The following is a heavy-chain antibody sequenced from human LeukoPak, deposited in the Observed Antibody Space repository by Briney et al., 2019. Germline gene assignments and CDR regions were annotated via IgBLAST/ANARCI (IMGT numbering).Heavy chain of an antibody. Sequence: QAGGSLRLSCAASGFTFSCYAMSWVRQAPGKGLEWVSAISGSGGSTYYADSVKGRFTISRDNSKNTLYLQMNSLRAEDTAVYYCAKAPTGSYFVRYFQHWGQGTLVTVSS. CDR3: AKAPTGSYFVRYFQH. D-gene: IGHD1-26*01. V-gene: IGHV3-23*01. CDR2: ISGSGGST. J-gene: IGHJ1*01. CDR1: GFTFSCYA.